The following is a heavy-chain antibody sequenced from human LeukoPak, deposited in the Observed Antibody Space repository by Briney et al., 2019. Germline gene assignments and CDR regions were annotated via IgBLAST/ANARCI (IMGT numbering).Heavy chain of an antibody. D-gene: IGHD3-22*01. CDR3: ARLPTFYYDSSGYHYDY. CDR1: GFTFYNYA. Sequence: GGSLRLSCVASGFTFYNYAMSWVRQAPGGGLEWASSTAGSGISKDYADSVKGRFTISKDKSKNTLYLQMDNLRAEDTGVYFCARLPTFYYDSSGYHYDYWGQGTLVTVSS. CDR2: TAGSGISK. J-gene: IGHJ4*02. V-gene: IGHV3-23*01.